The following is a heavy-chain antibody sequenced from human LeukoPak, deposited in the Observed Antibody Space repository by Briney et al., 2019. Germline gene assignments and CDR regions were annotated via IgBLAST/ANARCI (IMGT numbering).Heavy chain of an antibody. D-gene: IGHD6-13*01. CDR3: ARRLNFSGYRFDL. V-gene: IGHV4-59*08. J-gene: IGHJ5*02. Sequence: SERLSLTCTVSGGSISSYYWGSVRQPPREGLEWVGYIYYSGSTNYTPSLKSRVTISVDTSNAQFSLKLSSVTAADTAVYYCARRLNFSGYRFDLWGQGTPVTVSS. CDR2: IYYSGST. CDR1: GGSISSYY.